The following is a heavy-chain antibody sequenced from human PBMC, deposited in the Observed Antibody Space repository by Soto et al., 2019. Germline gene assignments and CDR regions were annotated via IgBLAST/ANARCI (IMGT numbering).Heavy chain of an antibody. V-gene: IGHV5-51*01. Sequence: PGESLKISCKGSGYSFTSYWIGWVRQMPGKGLEWMGIIYPGDSDTRYSPSFQGQVTISAGKSISTAYLQWSSLKASDTAMYYCETSNAYSSWTNDFDIWGQGTMVTVSS. CDR2: IYPGDSDT. D-gene: IGHD6-6*01. CDR1: GYSFTSYW. J-gene: IGHJ3*02. CDR3: ETSNAYSSWTNDFDI.